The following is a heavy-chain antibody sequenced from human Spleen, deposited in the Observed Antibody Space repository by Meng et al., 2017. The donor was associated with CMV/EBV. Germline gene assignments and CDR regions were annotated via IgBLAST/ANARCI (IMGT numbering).Heavy chain of an antibody. J-gene: IGHJ4*02. V-gene: IGHV3-64*02. CDR2: ISSNGGST. CDR1: GFTFSSYA. D-gene: IGHD1-26*01. Sequence: GGSLRLSCAASGFTFSSYAMHWVRQAPGKGLEYVSAISSNGGSTYYADSVKGRFTISRDNSKNTLYLQMGSLRAEDMAVYYCARVGLSGSCDYWGQGTLVTVSS. CDR3: ARVGLSGSCDY.